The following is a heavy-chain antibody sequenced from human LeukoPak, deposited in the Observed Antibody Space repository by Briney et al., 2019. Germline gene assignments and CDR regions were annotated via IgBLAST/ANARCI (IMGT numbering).Heavy chain of an antibody. V-gene: IGHV3-23*01. J-gene: IGHJ6*02. CDR2: ISGSGGST. CDR3: AREFRSLAAAGHYYYYGMDV. D-gene: IGHD6-13*01. CDR1: GFTFSAYR. Sequence: GGSLRLSCAASGFTFSAYRMQWVRQAPGKGLEWVSAISGSGGSTYYADSVKGRFTISRDNSKNTLYLQMNSLRAEDTAVYYCAREFRSLAAAGHYYYYGMDVWGQGTTVTVSS.